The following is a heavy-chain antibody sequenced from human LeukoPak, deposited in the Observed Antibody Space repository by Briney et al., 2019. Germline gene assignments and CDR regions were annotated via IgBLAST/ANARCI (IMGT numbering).Heavy chain of an antibody. CDR2: ISSSSSTI. CDR1: GFTFSSYS. J-gene: IGHJ6*03. D-gene: IGHD2-2*01. CDR3: ARDARYCSSTSCYGNYYYMDV. V-gene: IGHV3-48*04. Sequence: PGGSLRLSCAASGFTFSSYSMNWVRQAPGKGLEWVSYISSSSSTIYYADSVKGRFTISRDNAKNSLYLQMNSLRAEDTAVYYCARDARYCSSTSCYGNYYYMDVWGKGTTVTVSS.